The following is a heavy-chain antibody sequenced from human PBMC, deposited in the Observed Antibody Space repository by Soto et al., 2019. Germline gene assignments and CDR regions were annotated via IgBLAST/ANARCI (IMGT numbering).Heavy chain of an antibody. D-gene: IGHD2-2*03. J-gene: IGHJ3*02. CDR2: ISSSGSTI. Sequence: GGSLRLSCAASGFTFSSYEMNWVRQAPGKGLEWVSYISSSGSTIYYADSVKGRFTISRDNAKNSLYLQMNSLRAEDTAVYYCARAQSGGYCSSTSCYDAFDIWGQGTMVTVPS. CDR1: GFTFSSYE. V-gene: IGHV3-48*03. CDR3: ARAQSGGYCSSTSCYDAFDI.